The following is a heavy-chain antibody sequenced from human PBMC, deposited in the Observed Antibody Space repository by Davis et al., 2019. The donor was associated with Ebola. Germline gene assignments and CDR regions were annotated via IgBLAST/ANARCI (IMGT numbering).Heavy chain of an antibody. D-gene: IGHD4-17*01. J-gene: IGHJ5*02. Sequence: PGGSLRLSCAASGFVFSSYAMSWGRQAPGKGLEWVSSISVRSITYHADSVKGRFTISRDNSKNTLYQQMNSLRAEDTAVYYCAKVHPPTTVTTGWFDPWGQGTLVTVSS. V-gene: IGHV3-23*01. CDR1: GFVFSSYA. CDR2: ISVRSIT. CDR3: AKVHPPTTVTTGWFDP.